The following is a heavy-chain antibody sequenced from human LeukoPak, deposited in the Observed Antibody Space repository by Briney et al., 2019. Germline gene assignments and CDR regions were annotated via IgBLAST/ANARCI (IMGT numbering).Heavy chain of an antibody. CDR2: IYPSDSDT. J-gene: IGHJ3*02. V-gene: IGHV5-51*01. CDR3: ARPLGPGAFNI. D-gene: IGHD3-3*02. Sequence: GESLKISCKASGYSFTNTFIGWVRQMPGKGLEWMGIIYPSDSDTRYSPSFQGQVTISADKSITTAYLQWSSLKASDTAMYYCARPLGPGAFNIWGQGTMVTVSS. CDR1: GYSFTNTF.